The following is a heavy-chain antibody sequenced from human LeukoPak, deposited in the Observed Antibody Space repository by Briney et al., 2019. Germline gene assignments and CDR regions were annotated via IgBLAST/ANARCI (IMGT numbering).Heavy chain of an antibody. CDR2: ISSAAGTI. J-gene: IGHJ4*02. CDR1: GFTFSSYI. Sequence: PGGSLRLSCAASGFTFSSYIMNWLRQAPGKGLEWVSYISSAAGTIYYANSVKGRFTISRDNTKDSLYLQMSSLRAEDTAVYYCASFVDYWGQGTLVTVSS. V-gene: IGHV3-48*04. CDR3: ASFVDY. D-gene: IGHD2-21*01.